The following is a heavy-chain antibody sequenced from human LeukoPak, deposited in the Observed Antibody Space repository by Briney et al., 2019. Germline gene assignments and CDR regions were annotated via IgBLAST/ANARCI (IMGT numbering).Heavy chain of an antibody. CDR2: IGGSGDST. CDR3: AKAQSSKYYYFGMDV. CDR1: GFTFSSYA. D-gene: IGHD6-13*01. J-gene: IGHJ6*02. Sequence: PGGSLRLSCAASGFTFSSYAMSWVRQAPGKGLEWVSAIGGSGDSTYYADSVKGRFTISRDNSKNTLYVQMNSLGAEDTAVYYCAKAQSSKYYYFGMDVWGQGTTVSVSS. V-gene: IGHV3-23*01.